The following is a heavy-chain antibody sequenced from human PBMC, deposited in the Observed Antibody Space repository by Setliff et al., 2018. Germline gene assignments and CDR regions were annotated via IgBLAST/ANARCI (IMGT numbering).Heavy chain of an antibody. CDR3: VREGLEDSGNYYGMDV. CDR1: GFTFSTYW. Sequence: GGSLRLSCAASGFTFSTYWMHWVRQGPGKGLVWVSAIGIDGDTYYPGSAKGRFTVSRENAKNSLYLQMNSLTAGDTAVYYCVREGLEDSGNYYGMDVWGQGTTVTVSS. V-gene: IGHV3-13*01. D-gene: IGHD3-10*01. CDR2: IGIDGDT. J-gene: IGHJ6*02.